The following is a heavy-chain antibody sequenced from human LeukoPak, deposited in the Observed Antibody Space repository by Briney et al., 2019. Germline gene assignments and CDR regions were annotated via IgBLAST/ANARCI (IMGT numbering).Heavy chain of an antibody. CDR1: GGAISSYY. V-gene: IGHV4-59*08. Sequence: SETLSLTCTVSGGAISSYYWSWIRQPPGKGLEWSGYIYYSGSTNYNPSLKSRVTISVDTSKNQFSLKLSSVTAADTAVYYCARGYDSSGYYYYGMDVWGQGTTVTVSS. CDR3: ARGYDSSGYYYYGMDV. D-gene: IGHD3-22*01. CDR2: IYYSGST. J-gene: IGHJ6*02.